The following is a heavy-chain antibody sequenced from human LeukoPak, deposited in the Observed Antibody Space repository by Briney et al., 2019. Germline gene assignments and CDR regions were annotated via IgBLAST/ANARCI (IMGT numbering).Heavy chain of an antibody. D-gene: IGHD3-22*01. Sequence: PSETLSLTCTVSGVSISSYYWSWIRQPPGKGLEWIGYIYYSGSTNYNPSLKSRVTISVATSKNQFSLKLSSVTAADTAVYYCARGVIFDYWGQGTLVTVSS. CDR3: ARGVIFDY. CDR1: GVSISSYY. J-gene: IGHJ4*02. CDR2: IYYSGST. V-gene: IGHV4-59*01.